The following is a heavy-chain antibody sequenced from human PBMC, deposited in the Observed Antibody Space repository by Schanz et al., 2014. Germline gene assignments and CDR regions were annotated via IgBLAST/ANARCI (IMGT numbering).Heavy chain of an antibody. J-gene: IGHJ3*02. V-gene: IGHV1-69*02. CDR2: IIPIHGIV. Sequence: QVQLVQSGAEVKKPGSSMKVSCKASGGTFSTYPINWLRQAPGQGLEWMGRIIPIHGIVNYAQRFQDRVRITADKSTSTAYMELSSLRSDDTAVYDCARGGGPEDVFDIWGQGTMXTVSS. CDR1: GGTFSTYP. CDR3: ARGGGPEDVFDI. D-gene: IGHD2-15*01.